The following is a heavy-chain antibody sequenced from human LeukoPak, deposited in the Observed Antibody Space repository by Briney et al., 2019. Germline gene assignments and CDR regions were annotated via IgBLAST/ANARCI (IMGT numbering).Heavy chain of an antibody. J-gene: IGHJ4*02. CDR3: ASGRDILVAGPGGYFDY. CDR2: ISGSGGST. D-gene: IGHD6-19*01. Sequence: GGSLRLSCAASGITFSSYTMSWVRQAPGKGLEWVSAISGSGGSTHYADSVKGRFTISRDNAKNSLFLQMNSLTADDTAFYYCASGRDILVAGPGGYFDYWGQGTLVTVSS. CDR1: GITFSSYT. V-gene: IGHV3-23*01.